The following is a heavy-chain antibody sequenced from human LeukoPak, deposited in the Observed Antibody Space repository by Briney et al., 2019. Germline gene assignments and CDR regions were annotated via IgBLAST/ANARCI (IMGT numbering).Heavy chain of an antibody. CDR3: AKDRIAAAGTGYDC. D-gene: IGHD6-13*01. J-gene: IGHJ4*02. V-gene: IGHV3-30*18. Sequence: PGGSLRLSCAASGFTFSSYGMHWVRQAPGKGLEWVAVISYDGSNKYYADSVKGRFTISRDNSKNTLYLQMNSLRAEDTAVYYCAKDRIAAAGTGYDCWGQGTLVTVSS. CDR2: ISYDGSNK. CDR1: GFTFSSYG.